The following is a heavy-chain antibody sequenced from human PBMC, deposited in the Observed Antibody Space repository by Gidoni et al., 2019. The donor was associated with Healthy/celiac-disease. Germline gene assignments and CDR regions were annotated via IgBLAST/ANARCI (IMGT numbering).Heavy chain of an antibody. V-gene: IGHV3-48*01. D-gene: IGHD4-17*01. CDR2: ISSSSSTI. J-gene: IGHJ4*02. CDR1: GFTFSSYS. CDR3: ARDPLYGGIDY. Sequence: EVQLVESGGGLVQPGGSLRLSCAASGFTFSSYSMNWVRQAPGKGLEWVSYISSSSSTIYYADSVKGRFTISRDNAKNSLYLQMNSLRAEDTAVYYCARDPLYGGIDYWGQGTLVTVSS.